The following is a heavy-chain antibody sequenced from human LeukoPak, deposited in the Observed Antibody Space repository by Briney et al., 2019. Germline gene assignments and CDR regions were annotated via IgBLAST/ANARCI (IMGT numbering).Heavy chain of an antibody. Sequence: GGSLRLSCAASGFTFSDYYMSWIRQAPGKGLEWVSYISSSGSTIYYADSVKGRFTISRDNSKNTLYLQMNSLRAEDTAVYYCAKDLHYYDSSGYYYDYFDYWGQGTLVTVSS. J-gene: IGHJ4*02. CDR2: ISSSGSTI. CDR1: GFTFSDYY. V-gene: IGHV3-11*01. CDR3: AKDLHYYDSSGYYYDYFDY. D-gene: IGHD3-22*01.